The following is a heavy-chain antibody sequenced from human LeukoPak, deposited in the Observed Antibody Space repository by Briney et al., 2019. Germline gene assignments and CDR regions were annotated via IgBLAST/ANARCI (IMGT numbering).Heavy chain of an antibody. J-gene: IGHJ6*03. Sequence: SETLSLTCAVYGGSFSGYYWSWIRQPPGKGLEWIGEINDSGSTNYNPSLKSRVTISVDTSKNQFSLKLSSVTAADTAVYYCARLYSSSWYAPVTHYYYYMDVWGKGTTVTISS. CDR1: GGSFSGYY. CDR3: ARLYSSSWYAPVTHYYYYMDV. CDR2: INDSGST. V-gene: IGHV4-34*01. D-gene: IGHD6-13*01.